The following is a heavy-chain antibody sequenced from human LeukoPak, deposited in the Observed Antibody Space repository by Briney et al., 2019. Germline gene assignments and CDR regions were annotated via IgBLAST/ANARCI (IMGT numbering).Heavy chain of an antibody. J-gene: IGHJ4*02. V-gene: IGHV3-23*01. CDR3: AVDRRTIYSSSWYFDY. Sequence: GGSLRLSCAASGFTFSSYAMSWVRQAPGKGLEWVSAISGSGGSTYYADSVKGRFTISRDNSKNTLYLQMNSLRAEDTAVYYCAVDRRTIYSSSWYFDYWGQGTLVTVSS. CDR2: ISGSGGST. D-gene: IGHD6-13*01. CDR1: GFTFSSYA.